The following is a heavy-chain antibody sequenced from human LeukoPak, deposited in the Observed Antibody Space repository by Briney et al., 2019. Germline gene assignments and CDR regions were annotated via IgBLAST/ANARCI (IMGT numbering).Heavy chain of an antibody. CDR1: GYIFSDYN. J-gene: IGHJ4*02. CDR2: INCKSGVT. V-gene: IGHV1-2*02. Sequence: ASVKVSCKASGYIFSDYNIQWVRQAPGQGLEWMGWINCKSGVTEYGQRFQGGVTVTRDTSISTAYMELSRLRSDDTAVYYCARDVTGDGLVYLDYWGLGTLVTVSS. CDR3: ARDVTGDGLVYLDY. D-gene: IGHD7-27*01.